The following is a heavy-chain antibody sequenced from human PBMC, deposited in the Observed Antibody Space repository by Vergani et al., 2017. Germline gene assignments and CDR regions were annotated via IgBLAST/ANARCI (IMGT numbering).Heavy chain of an antibody. J-gene: IGHJ6*02. CDR2: IYYSGST. D-gene: IGHD2-21*02. CDR1: GGSFFNSRYY. CDR3: ARHLAYCGGDCYPYYYGMDV. Sequence: QLQLQESGPGLVKPSGTLSLTCSVTGGSFFNSRYYWGWIRQPPGKGLECIGSIYYSGSTYYNPSLKSRVTISVDTSKNQFSLKLSSVTAADTAVYYCARHLAYCGGDCYPYYYGMDVWGQGTTVTVSS. V-gene: IGHV4-39*01.